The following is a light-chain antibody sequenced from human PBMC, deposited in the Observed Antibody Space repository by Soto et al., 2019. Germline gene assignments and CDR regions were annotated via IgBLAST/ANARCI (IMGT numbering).Light chain of an antibody. CDR1: SSDVGGYNY. CDR2: GNS. J-gene: IGLJ1*01. CDR3: QSYDSSLSGCV. V-gene: IGLV1-40*01. Sequence: QSVLTQPASVSGSPGQSITISCTGTSSDVGGYNYVHWYQQLPGTAPKLLIYGNSNRPSGVPDRFSGSKSGTSASLAITGLQAEDEADYYCQSYDSSLSGCVFGTGTKVTVL.